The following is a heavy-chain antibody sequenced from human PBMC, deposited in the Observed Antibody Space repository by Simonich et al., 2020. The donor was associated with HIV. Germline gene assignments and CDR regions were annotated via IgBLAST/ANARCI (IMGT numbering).Heavy chain of an antibody. CDR3: ARVNQRANWGYPPRHWFDT. Sequence: QVQLQQWVAGLLKPSETLSLTCAVYGGSFSGYYWRWFRQPPGQGLEWIGEEIHSGGTSRSQSLRSRLNISLATSKSQFSRKRTSGTAADTALYFCARVNQRANWGYPPRHWFDTWGQGTLVTVSS. D-gene: IGHD7-27*01. CDR1: GGSFSGYY. CDR2: EIHSGGT. J-gene: IGHJ5*02. V-gene: IGHV4-34*12.